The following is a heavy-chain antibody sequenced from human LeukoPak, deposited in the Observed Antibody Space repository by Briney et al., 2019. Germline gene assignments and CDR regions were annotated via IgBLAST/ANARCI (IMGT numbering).Heavy chain of an antibody. D-gene: IGHD1-26*01. CDR1: GYTLTELS. CDR3: ATERQWELIFDY. Sequence: ASVKVSCKVSGYTLTELSMHWVRQAPGKGPEWMGGFDPEDGETIYAQKFQGRVTMTEDTSTDTAYMELSSLRSEDTAMYYCATERQWELIFDYWGQGTLVTVSS. J-gene: IGHJ4*02. V-gene: IGHV1-24*01. CDR2: FDPEDGET.